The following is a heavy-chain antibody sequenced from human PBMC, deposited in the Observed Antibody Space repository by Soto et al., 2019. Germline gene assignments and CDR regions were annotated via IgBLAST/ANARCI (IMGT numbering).Heavy chain of an antibody. CDR1: GFTFTNFA. D-gene: IGHD6-19*01. CDR3: AKGKASGWYYFDY. J-gene: IGHJ4*02. CDR2: ISASGRVT. Sequence: GGSLRLSCAASGFTFTNFAMSWVRQAPGRGLEWVSGISASGRVTYYADSVKDRFTVSRDNSKNTLYLQMNSLRAEDTAIYYCAKGKASGWYYFDYWGQGARVTVSS. V-gene: IGHV3-23*01.